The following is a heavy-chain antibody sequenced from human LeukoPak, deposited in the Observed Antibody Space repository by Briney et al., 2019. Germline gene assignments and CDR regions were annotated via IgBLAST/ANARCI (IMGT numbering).Heavy chain of an antibody. Sequence: SGPTLVKPSETLSLTCTVSGGSLSSDYWQWIRQPPGKGLEWIGYIYNSGSNNYNPSLKSRVTISVDTSKNQFSLKLTSVTAADTAVYYCATRGSWGQGTLVTVSS. D-gene: IGHD3-10*01. CDR1: GGSLSSDY. CDR2: IYNSGSN. CDR3: ATRGS. V-gene: IGHV4-59*08. J-gene: IGHJ5*02.